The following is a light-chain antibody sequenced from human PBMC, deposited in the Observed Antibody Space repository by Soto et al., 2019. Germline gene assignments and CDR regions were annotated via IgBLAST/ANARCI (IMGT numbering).Light chain of an antibody. J-gene: IGKJ1*01. CDR1: QTISSW. CDR2: KAS. Sequence: DIQMTQSPSTLSVSVGDRVTSTCRASQTISSWFAWYQQKPGKAPKLLIYKASTLKSGVPSRFSGSGSGTEFTLTISSLQPDDFATYYCQHYNSYSEAFGQGTKVDI. CDR3: QHYNSYSEA. V-gene: IGKV1-5*03.